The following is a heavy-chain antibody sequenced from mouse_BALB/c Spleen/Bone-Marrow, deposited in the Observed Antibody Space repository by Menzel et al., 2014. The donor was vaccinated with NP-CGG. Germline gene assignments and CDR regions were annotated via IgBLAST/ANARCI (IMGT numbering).Heavy chain of an antibody. Sequence: VQLQQSGAELVKPGASVKLSCKASGYTFTSYYMYWVKQRPGQGLEWIGEINPSNGGTNFNEKFKSKATLTVDKSSSTAYMQLNSLTSEDSAVYYCTREGDSPFAYWGQGTLVTVSA. V-gene: IGHV1S81*02. CDR1: GYTFTSYY. CDR3: TREGDSPFAY. CDR2: INPSNGGT. D-gene: IGHD2-13*01. J-gene: IGHJ3*01.